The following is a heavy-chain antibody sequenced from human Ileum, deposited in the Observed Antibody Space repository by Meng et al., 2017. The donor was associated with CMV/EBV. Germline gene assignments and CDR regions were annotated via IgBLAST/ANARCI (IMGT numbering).Heavy chain of an antibody. V-gene: IGHV3-30*02. Sequence: GESLMISCVASGLTLSSYAMYWVRQAPGKGLEWVAYTQYDGSKKYYADSVKGRITVSRDNSKNTLYLQMSSLRAEDTAVYYCAKGRSTSSYEAFDMWGQGTMVTVSS. CDR3: AKGRSTSSYEAFDM. J-gene: IGHJ3*02. CDR2: TQYDGSKK. CDR1: GLTLSSYA. D-gene: IGHD2-2*01.